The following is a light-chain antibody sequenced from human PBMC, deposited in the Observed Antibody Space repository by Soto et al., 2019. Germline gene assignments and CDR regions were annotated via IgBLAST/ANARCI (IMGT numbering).Light chain of an antibody. CDR2: DVR. Sequence: QSVLTQPASVSGSPGQSITISCNGTSSDVGGYNYVSWYQQHPGKAPKLMIYDVRNRPSGVSNRFSGSKSGNTASLTISGLQAEDEADYYCSSYRGISTPVAFGGGTKVTVL. CDR1: SSDVGGYNY. V-gene: IGLV2-14*03. J-gene: IGLJ2*01. CDR3: SSYRGISTPVA.